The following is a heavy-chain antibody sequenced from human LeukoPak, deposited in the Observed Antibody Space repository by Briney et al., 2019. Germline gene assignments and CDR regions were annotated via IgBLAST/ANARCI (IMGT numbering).Heavy chain of an antibody. Sequence: PSETLSLTCTVSGGSISSYYWSWIRQPPGKGLEWIGYIYYSGSTNYNPSLKSRVTISVDTSKNQFSLKLSSVTAADTAVYYCARGRGANFDYWGQGTLVTASS. CDR2: IYYSGST. D-gene: IGHD3-10*01. CDR3: ARGRGANFDY. CDR1: GGSISSYY. J-gene: IGHJ4*02. V-gene: IGHV4-59*12.